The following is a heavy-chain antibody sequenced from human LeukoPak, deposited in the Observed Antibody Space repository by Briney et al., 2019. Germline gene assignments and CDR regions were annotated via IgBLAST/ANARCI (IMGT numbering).Heavy chain of an antibody. D-gene: IGHD3-22*01. V-gene: IGHV4-39*07. CDR1: GGSFSSSSYY. J-gene: IGHJ4*02. CDR2: ISYRGNN. Sequence: SETLSLTCTVSGGSFSSSSYYWGWIRQPPGKGLEWTGSISYRGNNYHNPSVKSRVIMSVDTSKNQFSLALRSVTAADTAVYYCARSILRYYYNASGYYPYYFDYWGQGMLVTVSS. CDR3: ARSILRYYYNASGYYPYYFDY.